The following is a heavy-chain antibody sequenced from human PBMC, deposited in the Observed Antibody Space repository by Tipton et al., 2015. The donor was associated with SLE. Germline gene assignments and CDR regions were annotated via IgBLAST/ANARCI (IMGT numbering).Heavy chain of an antibody. CDR2: INYSGST. CDR3: ARHHGSGWLYGLDV. J-gene: IGHJ6*02. Sequence: TLSLTCSVSGDSISSSSYYWGWIRQPPEKGLEWIGSINYSGSTNYNPSLKSRATISIGTSKNQLSLKLSSVTAADTAVYYCARHHGSGWLYGLDVWGQGTTVTVSS. CDR1: GDSISSSSYY. D-gene: IGHD6-19*01. V-gene: IGHV4-39*07.